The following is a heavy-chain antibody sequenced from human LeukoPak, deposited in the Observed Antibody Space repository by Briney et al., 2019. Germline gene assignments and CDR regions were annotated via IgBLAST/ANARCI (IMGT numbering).Heavy chain of an antibody. CDR1: GGSISSGGYY. Sequence: SQTLSLTCTVSGGSISSGGYYWSWIRQHPGKGLEWIGYIYYSGSTYYNPSLKSRVTMSVDTSKNQFSLKLSSVTAADTAVYYCARLSFGVVTLYYFDYWGQGTLVTVSS. J-gene: IGHJ4*02. CDR3: ARLSFGVVTLYYFDY. V-gene: IGHV4-31*03. CDR2: IYYSGST. D-gene: IGHD3-3*01.